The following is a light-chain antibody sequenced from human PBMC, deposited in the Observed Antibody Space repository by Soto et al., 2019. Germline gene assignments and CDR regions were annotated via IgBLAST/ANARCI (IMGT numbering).Light chain of an antibody. CDR2: GAS. CDR3: HQYNDWPHS. Sequence: IFMKQSPGTLSVSPGERATLSCRASQSVSRSLAWYQQKPGQGPSLLIYGASTRASSVPARFSGSGSGTEFTLTISSLQSEDFAVYYCHQYNDWPHSFGQGTKVDI. J-gene: IGKJ1*01. CDR1: QSVSRS. V-gene: IGKV3-15*01.